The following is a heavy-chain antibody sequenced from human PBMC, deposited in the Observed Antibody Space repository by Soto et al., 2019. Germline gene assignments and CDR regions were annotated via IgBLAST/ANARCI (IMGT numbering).Heavy chain of an antibody. CDR2: IRSKANSYAT. J-gene: IGHJ4*02. V-gene: IGHV3-73*01. CDR1: GFTFSGSA. CDR3: TRLDPYSSGYYFDY. D-gene: IGHD3-22*01. Sequence: QPGGSLRLSCAASGFTFSGSAMHWVRQASGKGLEWVGRIRSKANSYATAYAASVKGRFTISRDDSKNTAYLQMNSLKTEDTAVYYCTRLDPYSSGYYFDYWGQGTLVTVSS.